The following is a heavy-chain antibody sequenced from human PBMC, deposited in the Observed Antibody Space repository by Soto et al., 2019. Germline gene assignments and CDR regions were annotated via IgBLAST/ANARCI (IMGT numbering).Heavy chain of an antibody. Sequence: QVQLQESGPGLVKPSETLSLTCTVSGGSISSYYWSWIRQPPGKGLEWIGYIYYSGSTNYNPTLRXRVTISVDTSKNQFSLKRSSVPAADTAGYYCARRYGDAFDNWGQGTMVTVSS. V-gene: IGHV4-59*01. CDR2: IYYSGST. CDR3: ARRYGDAFDN. J-gene: IGHJ3*02. CDR1: GGSISSYY. D-gene: IGHD4-17*01.